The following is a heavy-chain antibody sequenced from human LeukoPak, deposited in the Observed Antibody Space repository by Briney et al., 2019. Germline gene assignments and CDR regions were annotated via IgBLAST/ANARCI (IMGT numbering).Heavy chain of an antibody. Sequence: GGSLRLSCAISGSTFSSYTMSWVRQAPGKGLEWVSGIGASGGSTYYADSVKGRFTISRDNSKNTLYLQMNSLRTEDTAVYYCVKAEGYDILTGLDYWGQGTLVTVSS. CDR2: IGASGGST. CDR3: VKAEGYDILTGLDY. D-gene: IGHD3-9*01. J-gene: IGHJ4*02. CDR1: GSTFSSYT. V-gene: IGHV3-23*01.